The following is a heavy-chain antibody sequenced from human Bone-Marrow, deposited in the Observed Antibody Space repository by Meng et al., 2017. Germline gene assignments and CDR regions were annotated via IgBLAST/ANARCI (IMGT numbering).Heavy chain of an antibody. CDR2: ISSSGSTI. V-gene: IGHV3-48*03. CDR1: GFTFSSYE. J-gene: IGHJ4*01. CDR3: ARGGGSGWLQTNFDY. D-gene: IGHD6-19*01. Sequence: GESLKISCAASGFTFSSYEMNWVRQAPGKGLEWVSYISSSGSTIYYADSVKGRFTISRDNAKNSLYLQMNSLRAEDTAVYYCARGGGSGWLQTNFDYWGQGNQV.